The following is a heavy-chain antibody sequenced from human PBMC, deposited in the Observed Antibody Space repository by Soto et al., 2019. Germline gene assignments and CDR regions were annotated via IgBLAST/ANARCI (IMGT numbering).Heavy chain of an antibody. CDR2: IYYTGST. J-gene: IGHJ6*02. CDR3: ARVSGHNTGYYSVYFMDV. CDR1: GGSISSGDYY. V-gene: IGHV4-30-4*01. Sequence: QVQLHESGPGLVKPSQTLSLTCNVSGGSISSGDYYWTWIRQSPGKGLEWIGYIYYTGSTFYSPSLKSRVTISLDTSENHFSLDMNSVTAADTAVYFCARVSGHNTGYYSVYFMDVWGQGTTVTVSS. D-gene: IGHD5-18*01.